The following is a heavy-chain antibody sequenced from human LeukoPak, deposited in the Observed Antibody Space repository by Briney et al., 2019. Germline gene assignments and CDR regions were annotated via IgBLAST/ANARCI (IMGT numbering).Heavy chain of an antibody. CDR1: GGSFSGYY. CDR2: INHSGST. Sequence: SETLSLTCAVYGGSFSGYYWSWIRQPPGKGLEWIGEINHSGSTNYNPSLKSRVTISVDTSKNQFSLKLSSVTAADTAVYYCARDEIVVVVAATNNWFDPWGQGTLVTVSS. D-gene: IGHD2-15*01. J-gene: IGHJ5*02. CDR3: ARDEIVVVVAATNNWFDP. V-gene: IGHV4-34*01.